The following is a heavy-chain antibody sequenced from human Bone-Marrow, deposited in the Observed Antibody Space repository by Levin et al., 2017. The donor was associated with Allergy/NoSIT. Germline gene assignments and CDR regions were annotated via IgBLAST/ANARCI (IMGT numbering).Heavy chain of an antibody. J-gene: IGHJ4*02. D-gene: IGHD3-22*01. V-gene: IGHV1-69*01. Sequence: KISCKASGGTFGRHVISWVRQAPGQGLEWMGEIIPISGTINYAQKFQGRVTINADESTSTAYMEMSSLRSEDTAVYYCARVFDDTSGYTGDYFDFWGQGTLVTVSS. CDR3: ARVFDDTSGYTGDYFDF. CDR1: GGTFGRHV. CDR2: IIPISGTI.